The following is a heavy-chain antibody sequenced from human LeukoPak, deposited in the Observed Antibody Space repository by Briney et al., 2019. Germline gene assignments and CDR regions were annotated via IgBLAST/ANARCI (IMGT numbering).Heavy chain of an antibody. CDR2: ISSSGGNT. D-gene: IGHD3-10*01. V-gene: IGHV3-23*01. CDR1: GFTFSSYA. CDR3: AKDRYYGSGSPDIDY. J-gene: IGHJ4*02. Sequence: PGGSLRLSCAASGFTFSSYAMNWVRQAPGKGLEWVSVISSSGGNTYYTDSVKGRFTISRDNSKNTLYLQMNSLRAEDTAVYYCAKDRYYGSGSPDIDYWGQGTLVTVSS.